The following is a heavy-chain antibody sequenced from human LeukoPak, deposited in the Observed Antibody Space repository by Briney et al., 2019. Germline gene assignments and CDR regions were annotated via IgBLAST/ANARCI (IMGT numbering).Heavy chain of an antibody. CDR3: ARDCGGDCYSGSDY. V-gene: IGHV1-18*01. Sequence: ASVKVSCKASGYTFTSYGISWVRQAPGQGLEWMGWISAYNGNTNYAQKLQGRVTMTTDTSTSTAYMELRSLRSDDTAVYYCARDCGGDCYSGSDYCGQGTLVTVSS. CDR2: ISAYNGNT. D-gene: IGHD2-21*02. CDR1: GYTFTSYG. J-gene: IGHJ4*02.